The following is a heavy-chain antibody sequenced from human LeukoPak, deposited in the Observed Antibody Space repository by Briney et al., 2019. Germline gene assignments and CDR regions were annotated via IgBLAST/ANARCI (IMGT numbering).Heavy chain of an antibody. Sequence: PGGSLRLSCAASGFTFSDYYMSWIRQAPGKGLEWVSYISSSGSTIYYADSVKGRFTISRDNSKNTLYLQMNSLRTEDTAVYYCASAEWLSPDAFDIWGQGTMVTVSS. CDR3: ASAEWLSPDAFDI. CDR1: GFTFSDYY. CDR2: ISSSGSTI. V-gene: IGHV3-11*04. D-gene: IGHD3-3*01. J-gene: IGHJ3*02.